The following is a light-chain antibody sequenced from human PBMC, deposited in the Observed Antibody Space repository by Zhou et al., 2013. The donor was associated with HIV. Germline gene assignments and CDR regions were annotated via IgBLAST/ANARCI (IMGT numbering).Light chain of an antibody. CDR2: DSS. CDR3: QQRSNWPPRYT. CDR1: QSIIRY. J-gene: IGKJ2*01. Sequence: EIVLTQSPATLSLSPGERATLSCRASQSIIRYLAWYQQKPGQAPRLLIYDSSNRATGIPARFSGSGSGTDFTLTISSLEPEDFAVYYCQQRSNWPPRYTFGQGTKLEIK. V-gene: IGKV3-11*01.